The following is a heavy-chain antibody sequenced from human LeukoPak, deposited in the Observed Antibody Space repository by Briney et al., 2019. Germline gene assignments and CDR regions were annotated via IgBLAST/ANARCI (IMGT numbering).Heavy chain of an antibody. V-gene: IGHV3-30-3*01. J-gene: IGHJ4*02. CDR3: ARDPGSYYFDY. Sequence: PGGSLRLSCAASGFTFSSYAMHWVRQAPGKGLEWVAVISYDGSNKYYADSVKGRFTISRDNSKNTLYLQMNSLRVEDTAVYYCARDPGSYYFDYWGQGTLVTVSS. CDR1: GFTFSSYA. CDR2: ISYDGSNK. D-gene: IGHD1-1*01.